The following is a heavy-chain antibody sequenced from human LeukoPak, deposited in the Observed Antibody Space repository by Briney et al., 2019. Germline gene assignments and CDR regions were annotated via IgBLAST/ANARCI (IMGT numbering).Heavy chain of an antibody. CDR3: AKDLQWELPRGDALDI. J-gene: IGHJ3*02. Sequence: ASVKVSCKASGYTFTGYYMHWVRQAPGQGLEWMGWINPKSGATNYAQNFQGRVTMTRNTSISTAYMELSRLRSDDTAVYYCAKDLQWELPRGDALDIWGQGTMVTVSS. CDR2: INPKSGAT. V-gene: IGHV1-2*02. CDR1: GYTFTGYY. D-gene: IGHD1-26*01.